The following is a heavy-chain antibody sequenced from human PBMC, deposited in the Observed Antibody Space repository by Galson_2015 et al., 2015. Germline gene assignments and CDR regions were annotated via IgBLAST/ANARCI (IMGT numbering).Heavy chain of an antibody. Sequence: SVKVSCKASGYTFTSYDINWVRQATGQGLEWMGWMNPNSGNTGYAQKFQGRVTMTRNTSISTAYMELSSLRSEDTVVYYCARVDCSGGSCYFDYWGQGTLVTVSS. D-gene: IGHD2-15*01. CDR2: MNPNSGNT. CDR1: GYTFTSYD. V-gene: IGHV1-8*01. J-gene: IGHJ4*02. CDR3: ARVDCSGGSCYFDY.